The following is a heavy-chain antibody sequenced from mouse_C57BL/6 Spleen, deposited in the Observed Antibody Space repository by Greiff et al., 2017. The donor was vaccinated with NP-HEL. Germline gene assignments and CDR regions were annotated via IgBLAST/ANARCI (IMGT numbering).Heavy chain of an antibody. CDR3: ATYYYGSRYYFDY. V-gene: IGHV5-17*01. D-gene: IGHD1-1*01. CDR2: ISSGSSTI. CDR1: GFTFSDYG. J-gene: IGHJ2*01. Sequence: EVKLVESGGGLVKPGGSLKLSCAASGFTFSDYGMHWVRQAPEKGLEWVAYISSGSSTIYYADTVKGRFTISRDNAKNTLFLQMTSLRSEDTAMYYCATYYYGSRYYFDYWGQGTTLTVSS.